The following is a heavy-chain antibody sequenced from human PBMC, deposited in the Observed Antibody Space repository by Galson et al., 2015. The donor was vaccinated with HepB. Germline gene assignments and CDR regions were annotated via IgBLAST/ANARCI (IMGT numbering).Heavy chain of an antibody. V-gene: IGHV3-23*01. J-gene: IGHJ1*01. CDR3: AKGKSRLSEIAY. Sequence: SLRLSCAASGFTFSNYVMNWVRQASGKGLEWVAGISSSGSIHYADSVKGRFTISRDNSKNTVFLQMNSLRVEDTAVYFCAKGKSRLSEIAYWRQGSLFIVSS. D-gene: IGHD5-24*01. CDR2: ISSSGSI. CDR1: GFTFSNYV.